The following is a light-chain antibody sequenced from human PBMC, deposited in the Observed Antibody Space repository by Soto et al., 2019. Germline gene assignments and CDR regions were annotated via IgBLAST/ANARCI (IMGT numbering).Light chain of an antibody. J-gene: IGLJ3*02. CDR1: SSSIGAGYD. V-gene: IGLV1-40*01. CDR2: GNS. Sequence: QAVVTQPPSVSGAPGQRVTISCTGSSSSIGAGYDVHWYQQLPGTAPKLLIYGNSNRPSGVPDRFSGSKSGTSASLAITGLHAEDEAHYYCQSYDSSLSGWAFGGGTKVTVL. CDR3: QSYDSSLSGWA.